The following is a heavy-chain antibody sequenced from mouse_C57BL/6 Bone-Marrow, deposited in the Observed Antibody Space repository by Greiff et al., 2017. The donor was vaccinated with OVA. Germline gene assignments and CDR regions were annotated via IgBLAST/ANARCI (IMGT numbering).Heavy chain of an antibody. D-gene: IGHD2-4*01. CDR3: TRGDYDDYAMDY. Sequence: EVQLVESGGGLVQPGGSMKLSCAASGFTFSDAWMDWVSQSPEKGLEWVAEIRNKANNHATYYAVSVKGRFTISRDDATIRVYLQMNGLIAEDTGIYYCTRGDYDDYAMDYWGQGTSVTVSS. CDR1: GFTFSDAW. V-gene: IGHV6-6*01. J-gene: IGHJ4*01. CDR2: IRNKANNHAT.